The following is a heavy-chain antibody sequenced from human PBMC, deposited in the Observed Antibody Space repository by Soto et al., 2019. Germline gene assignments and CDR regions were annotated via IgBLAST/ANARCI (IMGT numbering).Heavy chain of an antibody. D-gene: IGHD3-3*02. CDR2: ISHSGST. V-gene: IGHV4-4*02. CDR1: GDSISSSHW. Sequence: AETLSLTCAVSGDSISSSHWWSVFRDPAGEGLEWIGQISHSGSTNYNPSLTSRVNKSVDKSKNHFSLKLTSVTAADTAVYYCAARHFWSGPWTETRLDYWGQGTLVTVSS. J-gene: IGHJ4*02. CDR3: AARHFWSGPWTETRLDY.